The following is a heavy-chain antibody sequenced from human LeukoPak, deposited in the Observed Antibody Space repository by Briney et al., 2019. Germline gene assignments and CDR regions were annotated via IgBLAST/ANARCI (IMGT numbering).Heavy chain of an antibody. CDR2: ISGSGGST. D-gene: IGHD2-21*02. V-gene: IGHV3-23*01. CDR3: AKDIHSIVVVTAIHQGGDAFDI. J-gene: IGHJ3*02. Sequence: QTGGSLRLSCAASGFTFSSYGMSWVRQAPGKGLEWVSAISGSGGSTYYADSVKGRFTISRDNSKNTLYLQMNSLRAEDTAVYYCAKDIHSIVVVTAIHQGGDAFDIWGQGTMVTVSS. CDR1: GFTFSSYG.